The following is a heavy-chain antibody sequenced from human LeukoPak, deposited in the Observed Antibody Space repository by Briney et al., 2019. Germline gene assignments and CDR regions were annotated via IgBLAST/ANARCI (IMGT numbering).Heavy chain of an antibody. D-gene: IGHD6-19*01. CDR3: APSLALAGTEGVY. V-gene: IGHV1-2*02. CDR1: GHTFTGYY. J-gene: IGHJ4*02. CDR2: INPNSGGT. Sequence: ASVKVSCQASGHTFTGYYMHWVRQAPGQGLEWMGWINPNSGGTNYAQKFQGRVTMTRDTSISTTYMELSSLRSDDTAVYYCAPSLALAGTEGVYWGQGTLVTVSS.